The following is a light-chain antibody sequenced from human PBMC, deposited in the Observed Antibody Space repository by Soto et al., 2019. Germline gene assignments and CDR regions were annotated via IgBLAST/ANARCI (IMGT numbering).Light chain of an antibody. V-gene: IGLV2-18*02. CDR2: EVS. J-gene: IGLJ1*01. CDR3: CSYAGSYTYV. CDR1: SSDVGSYNR. Sequence: QSVLTQPPSVSGSPGQSVTISCTGTSSDVGSYNRVSWYQQPPGTAPKVMIYEVSNRPSGVPDRFSGSKSGNTASLTISGLQAEDEADYYCCSYAGSYTYVFGTGTKVTVL.